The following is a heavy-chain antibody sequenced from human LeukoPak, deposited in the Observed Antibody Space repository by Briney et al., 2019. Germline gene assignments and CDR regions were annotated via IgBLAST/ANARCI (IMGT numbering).Heavy chain of an antibody. CDR1: GFTFSSYS. Sequence: GGSLRLSCAASGFTFSSYSMNWVRQAPGKGLEWVSSISSSSSYIYYADSVKGRFTISRDNAKNSLYLQMNSLRAEDTAVYYCARDRGYSYGDENNWFDPWGQGTLVTVSS. CDR2: ISSSSSYI. CDR3: ARDRGYSYGDENNWFDP. V-gene: IGHV3-21*01. J-gene: IGHJ5*02. D-gene: IGHD5-18*01.